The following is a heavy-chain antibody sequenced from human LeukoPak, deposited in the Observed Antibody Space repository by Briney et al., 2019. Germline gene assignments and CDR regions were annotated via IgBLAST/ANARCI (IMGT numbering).Heavy chain of an antibody. V-gene: IGHV1-8*01. CDR1: GYTFTSYD. CDR3: ARVAYYSAGLYLNYFYGMDV. J-gene: IGHJ6*02. CDR2: MNPSSGNT. Sequence: ASVKVSCKASGYTFTSYDINWVRQATGQGLEWLGWMNPSSGNTGYAQKFQGRVTMTRDTSISTAYMELSSLRSEDTAVYYCARVAYYSAGLYLNYFYGMDVWGQGTTVTVSS. D-gene: IGHD2-15*01.